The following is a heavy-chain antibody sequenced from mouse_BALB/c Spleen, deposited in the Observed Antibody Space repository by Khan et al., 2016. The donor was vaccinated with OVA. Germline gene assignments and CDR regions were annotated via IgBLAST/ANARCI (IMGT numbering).Heavy chain of an antibody. V-gene: IGHV1S81*02. J-gene: IGHJ2*01. CDR2: IYPSDGRT. D-gene: IGHD2-10*01. CDR1: GYTFTNYW. CDR3: ARNAYFGNYFDY. Sequence: QVQLQQPGAELVKPGASVKLSCKASGYTFTNYWVPWVKRRPGQGLEWIGEIYPSDGRTNSSEKFKSKATLTVDKSSSTAYMQLSSLTSEDSAVYYCARNAYFGNYFDYWGQGTTLTVSS.